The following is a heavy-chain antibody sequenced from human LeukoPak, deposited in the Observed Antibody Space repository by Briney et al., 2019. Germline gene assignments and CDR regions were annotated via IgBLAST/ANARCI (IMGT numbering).Heavy chain of an antibody. CDR1: GGSFSGYY. CDR3: ARVGCSGGTCYSRDFDF. D-gene: IGHD2-15*01. Sequence: SETLSLTRAVYGGSFSGYYWSWIRQPPGKGLEWIAEINHSGNTNYNPSLKSRVTISVDTSKNQFSLNLISLTAADTAVYYCARVGCSGGTCYSRDFDFWGQGSLVTVSS. CDR2: INHSGNT. J-gene: IGHJ4*02. V-gene: IGHV4-34*01.